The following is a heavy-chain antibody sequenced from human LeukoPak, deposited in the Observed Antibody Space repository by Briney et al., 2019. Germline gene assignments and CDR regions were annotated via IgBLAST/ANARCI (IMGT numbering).Heavy chain of an antibody. CDR2: IYYSGST. V-gene: IGHV4-59*01. Sequence: SETLSLTCTVSGGSISSYYWSWTRQPPGKGLEWIGYIYYSGSTNYNPSLKSRVTISVDTSKNQFSLKLSSVTAADTAVYYCASSSSGSGSSYWGQGTLVTVSS. D-gene: IGHD3-10*01. CDR3: ASSSSGSGSSY. J-gene: IGHJ4*02. CDR1: GGSISSYY.